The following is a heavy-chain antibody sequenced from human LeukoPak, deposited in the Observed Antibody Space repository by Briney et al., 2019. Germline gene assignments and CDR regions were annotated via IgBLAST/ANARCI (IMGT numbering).Heavy chain of an antibody. Sequence: PGGSLRLPCAASGFTFSSYAMSWVRQAPGKGLEWVSAISGSGGSTYYADSVKGRFTISRDNSKNTLYLQMNSLRAEDTAVYYCAKTPEGHYYYGMDVWGQGTTVTVSS. CDR2: ISGSGGST. CDR3: AKTPEGHYYYGMDV. CDR1: GFTFSSYA. V-gene: IGHV3-23*01. J-gene: IGHJ6*02.